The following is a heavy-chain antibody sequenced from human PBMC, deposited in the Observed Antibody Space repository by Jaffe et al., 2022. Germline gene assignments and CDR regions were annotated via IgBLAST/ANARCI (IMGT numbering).Heavy chain of an antibody. J-gene: IGHJ3*02. V-gene: IGHV4-38-2*01. CDR2: IYHSGST. D-gene: IGHD6-13*01. CDR1: GYSISSGYY. Sequence: QVQLQESGPGLVKPSETLSLTCAVSGYSISSGYYWGWIRQPPGKGLEWIGSIYHSGSTYYNPSLKSRVTISVDTSKNQFSLKLSSVTAADTAVYYCARHCSSSWYLSGDAFDIWGQGTMVTVSS. CDR3: ARHCSSSWYLSGDAFDI.